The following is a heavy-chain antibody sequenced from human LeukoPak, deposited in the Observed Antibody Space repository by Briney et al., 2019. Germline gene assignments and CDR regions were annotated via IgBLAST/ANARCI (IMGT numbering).Heavy chain of an antibody. Sequence: GGSLRLSCAASGFTVSSNYMSWVRQAPGKGLEWVSVIYSGGSTYYADSVKGRFTISRGNSKNTLYLQMNNLRAEDTAVYYCASCNGGNSYAFDIWGQGTMVTVSS. CDR1: GFTVSSNY. D-gene: IGHD4-23*01. CDR2: IYSGGST. CDR3: ASCNGGNSYAFDI. V-gene: IGHV3-66*02. J-gene: IGHJ3*02.